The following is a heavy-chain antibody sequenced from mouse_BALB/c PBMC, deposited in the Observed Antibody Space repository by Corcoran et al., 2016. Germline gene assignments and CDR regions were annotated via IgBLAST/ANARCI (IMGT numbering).Heavy chain of an antibody. D-gene: IGHD4-1*01. J-gene: IGHJ2*01. Sequence: EGRLQQSGSELVRPGALFKLSCIASGVNITAYYMHWVKQRPEQGLEWIGWVDPENGNTIYDPKFQGKASITADTSSNTAFLQLSSLTSEDTAVDYWVRNWRDYGGQGTTLTVSP. CDR3: VRNWRDY. CDR2: VDPENGNT. CDR1: GVNITAYY. V-gene: IGHV14-1*02.